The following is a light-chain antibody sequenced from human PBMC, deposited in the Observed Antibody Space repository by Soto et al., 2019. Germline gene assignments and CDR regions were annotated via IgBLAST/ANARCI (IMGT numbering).Light chain of an antibody. CDR3: QQYGSSPVT. V-gene: IGKV3-20*01. Sequence: EIVLTQSPGTLSLSPGERATLSCRASQSVSSSYLAWYQQKPGQAPRLLIYGASSRATGLPDRFSGSGSGTDVTLTISRLEPEDFSVYYCQQYGSSPVTFGQGTRLEIK. CDR2: GAS. CDR1: QSVSSSY. J-gene: IGKJ5*01.